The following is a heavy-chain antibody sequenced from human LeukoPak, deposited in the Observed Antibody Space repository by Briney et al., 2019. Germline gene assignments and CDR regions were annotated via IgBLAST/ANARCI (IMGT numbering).Heavy chain of an antibody. J-gene: IGHJ4*02. CDR2: IYYSGST. CDR1: GGSISSSSYY. V-gene: IGHV4-39*07. Sequence: SETLSLTCTVSGGSISSSSYYWGWIRQPPGKGLEWIGSIYYSGSTYYNPSLKSRVTISVDTSKNQFSLKLSSVTAADTAVYYCARGRFLDGLWGQGTLVTVSS. D-gene: IGHD3-3*01. CDR3: ARGRFLDGL.